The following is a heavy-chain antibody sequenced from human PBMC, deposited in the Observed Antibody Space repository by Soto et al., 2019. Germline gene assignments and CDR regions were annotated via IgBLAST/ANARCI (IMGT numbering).Heavy chain of an antibody. CDR2: ISRNGENT. J-gene: IGHJ4*02. CDR1: LLNSAYHG. D-gene: IGHD3-16*01. CDR3: VSWVSAHFDS. Sequence: PWGSLRVSCAPYLLNSAYHGMNSVRQAPGKGLEWVSTISRNGENTHYADSVKGRFIISSDNSSNTVDLQMNSLRVEDTAVYYCVSWVSAHFDSWGQGTLVTAPQ. V-gene: IGHV3-23*01.